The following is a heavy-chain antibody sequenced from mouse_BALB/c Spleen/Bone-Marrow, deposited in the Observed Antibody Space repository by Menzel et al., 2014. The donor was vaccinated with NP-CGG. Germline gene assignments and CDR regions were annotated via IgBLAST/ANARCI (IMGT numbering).Heavy chain of an antibody. CDR2: SNPSNGGS. Sequence: QVQLQQSGAELVKPGASVKLSCKASGYTFSNYYMYWVKQRPGQGLEWIGESNPSNGGSNFNEKFKSKATLTVDKSSSTAYMQLSSLTSEDSAVYYCTRSNYGYWYFDVWGAGTTVTVPS. CDR1: GYTFSNYY. V-gene: IGHV1S81*02. D-gene: IGHD1-1*01. CDR3: TRSNYGYWYFDV. J-gene: IGHJ1*01.